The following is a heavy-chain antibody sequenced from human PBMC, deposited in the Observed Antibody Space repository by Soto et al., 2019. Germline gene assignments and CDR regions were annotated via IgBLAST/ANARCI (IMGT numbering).Heavy chain of an antibody. CDR2: ISSSSSYI. J-gene: IGHJ5*02. D-gene: IGHD3-3*01. Sequence: GGSLRLSCAASGFTFSSYSMNWVRQAPGKGLEWVSSISSSSSYIYYADSVKGRFTISRDNAKNSLYLQMNSLRAEDTAVEYCARTLLPFLEWLTFDPLGQGTLVTVSS. V-gene: IGHV3-21*01. CDR1: GFTFSSYS. CDR3: ARTLLPFLEWLTFDP.